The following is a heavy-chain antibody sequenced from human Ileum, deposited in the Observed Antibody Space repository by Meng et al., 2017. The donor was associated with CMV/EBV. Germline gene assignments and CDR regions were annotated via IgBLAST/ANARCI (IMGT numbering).Heavy chain of an antibody. Sequence: RPQGAGPGPVKPSETLSLTCYFSGGSISNYYWSWIRQSAGKGLEWIAHIYTSGTTNYNPSLKSRVTMSVDTSRNQFSLKLTSVTAADTAVYYCARNYGSGNWNFFHYWGQGTLVTVSS. J-gene: IGHJ4*02. V-gene: IGHV4-4*07. CDR2: IYTSGTT. D-gene: IGHD3-10*01. CDR3: ARNYGSGNWNFFHY. CDR1: GGSISNYY.